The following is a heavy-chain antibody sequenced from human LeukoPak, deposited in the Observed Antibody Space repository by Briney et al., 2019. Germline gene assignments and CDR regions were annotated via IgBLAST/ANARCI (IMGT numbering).Heavy chain of an antibody. Sequence: SETLSLTCTVPDGSISSYYWSWSPQPPGKGREWSWYIYTSGSTNYNPSLKSRVPISVDTSKNQFCLKLSSVTAADTAVYYCARGGSDYYESSGGAFDIWGQGTMVTVSS. CDR1: DGSISSYY. D-gene: IGHD3-22*01. V-gene: IGHV4-4*09. J-gene: IGHJ3*02. CDR3: ARGGSDYYESSGGAFDI. CDR2: IYTSGST.